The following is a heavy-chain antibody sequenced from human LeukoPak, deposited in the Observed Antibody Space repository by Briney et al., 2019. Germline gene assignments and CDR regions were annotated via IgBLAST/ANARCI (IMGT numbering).Heavy chain of an antibody. CDR2: IIPIFGVA. D-gene: IGHD5/OR15-5a*01. V-gene: IGHV1-69*10. Sequence: SVKVSCKASGDTFSQYAISWVRQAPGQGLEWMGGIIPIFGVANYAQKYQGRVTITADRPTGTVYMHLRSLRFEDTAVYYCASPPDAKGVSWGQGTLVTVSS. J-gene: IGHJ5*02. CDR3: ASPPDAKGVS. CDR1: GDTFSQYA.